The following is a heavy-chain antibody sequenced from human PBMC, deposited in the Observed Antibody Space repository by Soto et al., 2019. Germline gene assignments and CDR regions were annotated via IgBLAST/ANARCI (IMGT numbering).Heavy chain of an antibody. CDR3: ARGQRFSDWFDP. Sequence: PSETLSLTGTVSCGAINSYYWTWIRQPAGKGLEWIGRIYSSGSTKYNPSLQSRVTMSLDTSKNQFSLRLTSVTAADTAVYYCARGQRFSDWFDPWGQGTLVTVSS. D-gene: IGHD3-3*01. CDR2: IYSSGST. CDR1: CGAINSYY. V-gene: IGHV4-4*07. J-gene: IGHJ5*02.